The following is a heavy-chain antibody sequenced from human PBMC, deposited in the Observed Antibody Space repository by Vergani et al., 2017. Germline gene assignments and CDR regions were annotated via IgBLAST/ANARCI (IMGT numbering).Heavy chain of an antibody. V-gene: IGHV4-61*02. Sequence: QVQLQESGPGLVKPSQTLSLTCTVSGGSISTGSYYWSWIRQPAGKGLECIGHIYTSGSTNYNPSLKSRVTISVDTSKNQFSLKLSSVTAADTAVYYCARDGNSWYPWADALDIWGQGTMVTVSS. CDR1: GGSISTGSYY. D-gene: IGHD6-13*01. CDR3: ARDGNSWYPWADALDI. J-gene: IGHJ3*02. CDR2: IYTSGST.